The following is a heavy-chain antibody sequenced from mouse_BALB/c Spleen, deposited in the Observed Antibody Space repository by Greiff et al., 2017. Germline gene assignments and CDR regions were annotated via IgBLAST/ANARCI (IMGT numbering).Heavy chain of an antibody. CDR2: IWAGGST. CDR3: ARSDGYGAAWFAY. CDR1: GFSLTSYG. V-gene: IGHV2-9*02. Sequence: VKLQESGPGLVAPSQSLSITCTVSGFSLTSYGVHWVRQPPGKGLEWLGVIWAGGSTNYNSALMSRLSISKDNSKSQVFLKMNSLQTDDTAMYYCARSDGYGAAWFAYWGQGTLVTVSA. J-gene: IGHJ3*01. D-gene: IGHD2-3*01.